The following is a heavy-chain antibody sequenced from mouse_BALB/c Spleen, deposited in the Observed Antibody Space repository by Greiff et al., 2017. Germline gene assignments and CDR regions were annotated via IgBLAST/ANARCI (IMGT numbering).Heavy chain of an antibody. CDR1: GYSITSGYY. CDR2: ISYDGSN. J-gene: IGHJ3*01. V-gene: IGHV3-6*02. Sequence: EVKLMESGPGLVKPSQSLSLTCSVTGYSITSGYYWNWIRQFPGNKLEWMGYISYDGSNNYNPSLKNRISITRDTSKNQFFLKLNSVTTEDTATYYCARAGGSSYAWFAYWGQGTLVTVSA. D-gene: IGHD1-1*01. CDR3: ARAGGSSYAWFAY.